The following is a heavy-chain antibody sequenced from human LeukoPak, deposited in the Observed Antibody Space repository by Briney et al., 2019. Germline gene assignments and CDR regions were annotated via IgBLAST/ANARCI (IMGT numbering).Heavy chain of an antibody. V-gene: IGHV3-7*04. CDR1: GLTLGFNNYY. CDR3: TRVGYIDEGIDY. CDR2: IKQDGSKK. J-gene: IGHJ4*02. Sequence: GGSLRLSCVGSGLTLGFNNYYMTWVRQAPGKGLEWVANIKQDGSKKSYVDSVKGRFTISRDNAKNSLYLQMNSLRAEDTAIYYCTRVGYIDEGIDYWGQGTLVTVSS. D-gene: IGHD5-24*01.